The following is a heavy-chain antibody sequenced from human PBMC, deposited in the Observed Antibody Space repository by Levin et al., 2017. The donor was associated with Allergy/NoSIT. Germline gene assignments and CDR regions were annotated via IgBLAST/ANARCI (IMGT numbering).Heavy chain of an antibody. V-gene: IGHV1-8*01. CDR1: GYTFTSYD. CDR3: ARKAIITIFGVAYNWFDP. Sequence: GESLKISCKASGYTFTSYDINWVRQATGQGLEWMGWMNPNSGNTGYAQKFQGRVTMTRNTSISTAYMELSSLRSEDTAVYYCARKAIITIFGVAYNWFDPWGQGTLVTVSS. D-gene: IGHD3-3*01. CDR2: MNPNSGNT. J-gene: IGHJ5*02.